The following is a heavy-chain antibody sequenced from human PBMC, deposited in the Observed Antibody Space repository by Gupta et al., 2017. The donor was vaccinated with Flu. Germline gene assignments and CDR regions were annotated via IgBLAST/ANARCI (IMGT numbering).Heavy chain of an antibody. D-gene: IGHD4-17*01. Sequence: QLQLQESGPGLVKPSETLSLTCTVSGGSISRSSYYWGWIRQSPGKGLEWIGSIYYSGSTYYNPSLKSRVTISVDTSKNQFSLKLSSVTAADTAVYYCARTPTVHGWFDPWGQGTLVTVSS. CDR1: GGSISRSSYY. V-gene: IGHV4-39*01. J-gene: IGHJ5*02. CDR2: IYYSGST. CDR3: ARTPTVHGWFDP.